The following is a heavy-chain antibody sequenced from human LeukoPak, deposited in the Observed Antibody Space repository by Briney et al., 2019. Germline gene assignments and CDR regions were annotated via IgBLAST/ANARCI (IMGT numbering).Heavy chain of an antibody. CDR3: ARGRTAYYGSGSYYRQ. CDR2: INHSGST. J-gene: IGHJ4*02. D-gene: IGHD3-10*01. CDR1: GGSFSGYY. Sequence: SETLSLTCAVYGGSFSGYYWSWIRQPPGKGLEWIGEINHSGSTNYNPSLKSRVTISVDTSKNRFSLKLSSVTAADTAVYYCARGRTAYYGSGSYYRQWGQGTLVTVSS. V-gene: IGHV4-34*01.